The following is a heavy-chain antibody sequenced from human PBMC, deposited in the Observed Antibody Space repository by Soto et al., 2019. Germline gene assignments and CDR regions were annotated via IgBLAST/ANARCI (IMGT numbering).Heavy chain of an antibody. CDR2: MNPNSGNT. D-gene: IGHD4-17*01. J-gene: IGHJ4*02. Sequence: ASMKVSCKASGYTFTSYDINWVRQATGQGLERKGRMNPNSGNTGYAQKFQGRVTMTRNTSISTAYMELSSLRSEDTAVYYCARGNIYGDDYWGQGTLVTVSS. V-gene: IGHV1-8*01. CDR1: GYTFTSYD. CDR3: ARGNIYGDDY.